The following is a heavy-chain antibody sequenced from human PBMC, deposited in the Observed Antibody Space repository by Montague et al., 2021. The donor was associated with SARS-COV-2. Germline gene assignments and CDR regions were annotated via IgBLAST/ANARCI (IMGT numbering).Heavy chain of an antibody. J-gene: IGHJ4*02. V-gene: IGHV4-59*08. D-gene: IGHD6-19*01. CDR2: IYFRGAA. CDR3: ARRPSSGWSFDS. CDR1: AVAIANHY. Sequence: SETLSLTCTVSAVAIANHYCSWFRQHPGKELQWFGYIYFRGAASYNPSPKSRVTISSDTSRNQLSLQLISVTAADTAVYYCARRPSSGWSFDSWGQGTQVSVSS.